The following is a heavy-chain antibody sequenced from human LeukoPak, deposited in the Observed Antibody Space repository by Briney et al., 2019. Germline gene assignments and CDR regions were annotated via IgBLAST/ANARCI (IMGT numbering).Heavy chain of an antibody. Sequence: ASVKVSCKASGYIFTDYYIHWVRQAPGQGLEWMGWINPNSGGTNFAQKFQGRVTMTRDTSISTAYMDLSRLRSDDTAVYYRARDRRWELLDYWGQGTLVTVSS. CDR1: GYIFTDYY. D-gene: IGHD1-26*01. V-gene: IGHV1-2*02. CDR3: ARDRRWELLDY. CDR2: INPNSGGT. J-gene: IGHJ4*02.